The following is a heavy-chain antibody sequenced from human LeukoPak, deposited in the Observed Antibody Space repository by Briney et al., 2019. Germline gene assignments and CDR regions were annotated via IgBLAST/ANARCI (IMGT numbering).Heavy chain of an antibody. CDR1: GYTFTGYY. CDR3: ARDFWSGYDAFDI. D-gene: IGHD3-3*01. CDR2: INPNSGGT. Sequence: GASVKVSCKASGYTFTGYYMHWVRQAPGQGLEWMGWINPNSGGTNYAQKFQGRVTMTRDASISTAYMELRSLRSDDTAVYYCARDFWSGYDAFDIWGQGTMVTVSS. V-gene: IGHV1-2*02. J-gene: IGHJ3*02.